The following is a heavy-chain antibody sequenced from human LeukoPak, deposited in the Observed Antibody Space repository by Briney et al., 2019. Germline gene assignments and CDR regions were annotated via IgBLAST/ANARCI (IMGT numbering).Heavy chain of an antibody. D-gene: IGHD5-24*01. CDR2: IRSDETST. CDR1: GFTLNNYW. J-gene: IGHJ4*02. V-gene: IGHV3-74*01. Sequence: GGSLRLSCAASGFTLNNYWMHWVRQAPGKGLVWVSRIRSDETSTTYADSVKGRFTISRDNAEKTLYLQMNSLRPEDTAVYYCAYSGYNFFHYWGQGTLVTVSS. CDR3: AYSGYNFFHY.